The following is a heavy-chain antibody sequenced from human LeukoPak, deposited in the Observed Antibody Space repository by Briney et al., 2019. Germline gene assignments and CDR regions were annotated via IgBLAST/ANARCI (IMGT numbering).Heavy chain of an antibody. D-gene: IGHD6-13*01. CDR2: IDWSGEST. CDR3: ARDLSASWYSLGF. Sequence: PGGSLRLSCAASGLTVAYYGMSWVRQAPRKGLEWVSGIDWSGESTSYADSVKGRFTISRDNSENTLYLHMNNLRAEDTALYYCARDLSASWYSLGFWGRGTLVTVSS. CDR1: GLTVAYYG. V-gene: IGHV3-20*04. J-gene: IGHJ4*02.